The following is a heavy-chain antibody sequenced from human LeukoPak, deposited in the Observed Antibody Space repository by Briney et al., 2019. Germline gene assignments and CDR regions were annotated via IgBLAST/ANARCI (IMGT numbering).Heavy chain of an antibody. Sequence: SETLSLTCTVSGGSISSGSYYWSWIRQPAGKGLEWIGRIYTSGSTNYNPSLKSRVTISVDTSKNQFSLKLSSVTAADTAVYYCARVQGLDSSSHFDYWGQGTLVTVSS. CDR2: IYTSGST. V-gene: IGHV4-61*02. CDR3: ARVQGLDSSSHFDY. J-gene: IGHJ4*02. D-gene: IGHD6-6*01. CDR1: GGSISSGSYY.